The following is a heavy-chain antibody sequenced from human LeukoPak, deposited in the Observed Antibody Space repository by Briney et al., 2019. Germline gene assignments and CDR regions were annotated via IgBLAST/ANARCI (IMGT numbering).Heavy chain of an antibody. CDR3: AKGLVGAPIRD. Sequence: PGGSLRLSCAASGFTFSNFGMNWVRQSPGKGLEWLAFLRYDETTKNYADSVKGRFTISRDNAKNSLYLQMNSLRAEDTAVYYCAKGLVGAPIRDWGQGTLVTVSS. V-gene: IGHV3-30*02. CDR2: LRYDETTK. CDR1: GFTFSNFG. D-gene: IGHD1-26*01. J-gene: IGHJ4*02.